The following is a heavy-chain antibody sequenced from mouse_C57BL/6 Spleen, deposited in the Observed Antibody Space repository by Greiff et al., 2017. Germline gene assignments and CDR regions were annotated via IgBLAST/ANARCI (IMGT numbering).Heavy chain of an antibody. CDR3: AREGTTQFDY. CDR1: GYSITSGYY. D-gene: IGHD2-14*01. Sequence: ESGPGLVKPSQSLSLTCSVTGYSITSGYYWNWIRQFPGNKLEWMGYISYDGSNNYNPSLKNRISITRDTSKNQFFLKLHSVTTEDTATYYCAREGTTQFDYWGQGTTLTVSS. J-gene: IGHJ2*01. CDR2: ISYDGSN. V-gene: IGHV3-6*01.